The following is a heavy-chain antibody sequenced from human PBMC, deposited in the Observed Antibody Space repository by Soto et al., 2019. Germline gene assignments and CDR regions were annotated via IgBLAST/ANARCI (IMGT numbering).Heavy chain of an antibody. D-gene: IGHD5-12*01. CDR2: TTYDGRQT. Sequence: QLHLVESGGGVVQPGKSLRLSCAASKFSFSNYGMHWVRQAPGKGLEWVAVTTYDGRQTYYADSVKGRFTISRDNSKIMLYLQMNSLRIDDTAVYYCAKDWREGYDTEAYDIWGQGTEVTVSS. CDR3: AKDWREGYDTEAYDI. V-gene: IGHV3-30*18. CDR1: KFSFSNYG. J-gene: IGHJ3*02.